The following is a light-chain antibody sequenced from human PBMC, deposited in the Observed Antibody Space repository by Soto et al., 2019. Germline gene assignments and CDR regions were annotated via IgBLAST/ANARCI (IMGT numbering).Light chain of an antibody. CDR3: QQYGSLPLWT. CDR1: QSFSSIY. J-gene: IGKJ1*01. V-gene: IGKV3-20*01. Sequence: NVLNQSPRTLSLYPGERATLSCRASQSFSSIYLAWYQQIPGQAPRLLIHGASSRATGIADRFSGSGSGTDFALTISIREAEDFAVYYCQQYGSLPLWTFGQGTKVDIK. CDR2: GAS.